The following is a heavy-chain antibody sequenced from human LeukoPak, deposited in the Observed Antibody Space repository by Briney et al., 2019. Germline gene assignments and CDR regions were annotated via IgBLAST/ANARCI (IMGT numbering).Heavy chain of an antibody. CDR3: GLYYYYYGMDV. V-gene: IGHV4-34*01. J-gene: IGHJ6*02. CDR2: INHSGST. Sequence: SETLSLTCAVYGGSFSGYYWSGIRQPPGKGLEWIGEINHSGSTNYNPSLKSRVTISVDTSKNQFSLKLSSVTAADTAVYYCGLYYYYYGMDVWGQGTTVTVSS. CDR1: GGSFSGYY.